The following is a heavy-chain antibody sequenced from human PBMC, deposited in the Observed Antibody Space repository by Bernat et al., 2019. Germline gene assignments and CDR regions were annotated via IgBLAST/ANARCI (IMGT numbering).Heavy chain of an antibody. CDR1: GYSFTSYW. D-gene: IGHD2-15*01. Sequence: EVQLVQSGAEVKKPGESLKISCKGSGYSFTSYWIGWVRQMPGKGLEWMGIIYPGDSDTRYSPSFQGQVTISADKSISTAYLQWSSLKASDTAMYYCARVLYCSGGSCYDSSPGAFDIWGQGTMVTVSS. J-gene: IGHJ3*02. V-gene: IGHV5-51*01. CDR2: IYPGDSDT. CDR3: ARVLYCSGGSCYDSSPGAFDI.